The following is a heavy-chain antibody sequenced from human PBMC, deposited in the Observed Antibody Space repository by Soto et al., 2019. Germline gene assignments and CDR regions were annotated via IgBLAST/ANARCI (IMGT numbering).Heavy chain of an antibody. CDR3: ARSGAAAGTGYFDY. J-gene: IGHJ4*02. V-gene: IGHV3-66*01. CDR2: IYSGGST. Sequence: EVQLVESGGGLVQPGGSLRLSCAASGFTVSSNYMSWVRQAPGKGLEWVSVIYSGGSTYYADSVKGRFTISRDNSKNTLYLQMNSLRAEDTAVYYCARSGAAAGTGYFDYWGQGTLVTVSS. CDR1: GFTVSSNY. D-gene: IGHD6-13*01.